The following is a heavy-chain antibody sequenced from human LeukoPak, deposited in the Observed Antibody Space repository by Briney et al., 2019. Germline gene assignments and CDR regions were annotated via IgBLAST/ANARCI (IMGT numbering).Heavy chain of an antibody. CDR1: GGSFSGYY. J-gene: IGHJ6*03. CDR2: INHSGST. Sequence: PSETLSLTCAVYGGSFSGYYWSWIRQPPGKGLEWIGEINHSGSTNYNPSLKSRVTISVDTSKNQFSLKLSSVTAADTAVYYCARRGSKYYYYYMDVWGKGTTVTVSS. D-gene: IGHD3-10*01. V-gene: IGHV4-34*01. CDR3: ARRGSKYYYYYMDV.